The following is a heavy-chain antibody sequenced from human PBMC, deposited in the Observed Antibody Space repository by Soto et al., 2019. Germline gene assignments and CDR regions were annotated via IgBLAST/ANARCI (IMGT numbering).Heavy chain of an antibody. J-gene: IGHJ4*02. CDR1: GGSISSYY. D-gene: IGHD3-10*01. V-gene: IGHV4-59*01. Sequence: SETLSLTCTVSGGSISSYYWSWIRQPPGKGLEWIGYIYYSGSTNYNPSLKSRVPISVDTSKNQFSLKLSSVTAADTAVYYCARARGPRGSGSYYLLEYYFDYWGQGTLVTVSS. CDR3: ARARGPRGSGSYYLLEYYFDY. CDR2: IYYSGST.